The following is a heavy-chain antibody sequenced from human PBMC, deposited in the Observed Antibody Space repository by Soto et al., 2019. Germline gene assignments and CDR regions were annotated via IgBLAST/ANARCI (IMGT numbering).Heavy chain of an antibody. Sequence: SETLSLTCTVSGGSITIGGYCWSWIRQPPGQGLEWIGYICHSGNTYYNPSLKSRVTTSLDRSKNQFSLNLSSVTAADTPVYYCARVWFGESSWFDPWGQGTLVTVS. CDR3: ARVWFGESSWFDP. D-gene: IGHD3-10*01. V-gene: IGHV4-30-2*01. CDR2: ICHSGNT. CDR1: GGSITIGGYC. J-gene: IGHJ5*02.